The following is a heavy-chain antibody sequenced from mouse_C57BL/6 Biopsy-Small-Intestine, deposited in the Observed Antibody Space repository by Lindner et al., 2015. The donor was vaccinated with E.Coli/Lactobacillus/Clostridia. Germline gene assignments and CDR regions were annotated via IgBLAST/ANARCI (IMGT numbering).Heavy chain of an antibody. CDR1: GNSVTEIS. D-gene: IGHD1-1*01. J-gene: IGHJ1*01. V-gene: IGHV1S46*01. CDR3: ATRKRVSGPANYGLDV. CDR2: FDPENGET. Sequence: SVKVSCKVSGNSVTEISMHWVRQAPGKGLEWMGGFDPENGETLYAQTFQGRVTMTEDTSTGTAYMELSSLRSDDTAVYYCATRKRVSGPANYGLDVWGQGTTVTVSS.